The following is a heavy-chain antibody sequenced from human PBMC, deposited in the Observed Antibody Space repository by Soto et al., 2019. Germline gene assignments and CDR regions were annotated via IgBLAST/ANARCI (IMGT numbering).Heavy chain of an antibody. V-gene: IGHV4-59*01. CDR2: IYYSGST. D-gene: IGHD1-20*01. CDR1: GGSISSYY. CDR3: ARDMSITGQGDAFDI. Sequence: SETLSLTCTVSGGSISSYYWSWIRQPPGKGLEWIGYIYYSGSTNYNPSLKSRVTISVDTSKNQFSLKLSSVTAADTAVYYCARDMSITGQGDAFDIWCQGKMVTVS. J-gene: IGHJ3*02.